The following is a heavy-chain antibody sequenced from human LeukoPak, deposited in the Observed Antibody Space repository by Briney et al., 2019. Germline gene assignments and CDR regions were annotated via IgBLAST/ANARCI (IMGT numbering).Heavy chain of an antibody. Sequence: GGSLRLSCAASGFTFNSYSMNWVRQAPGKGLEWVSAISGSGGSTYYADSVKGRFTISRDNSKNTLYLQMNSLRVEDTAVYYCAKDFLKSITLIRGVRSWVGYFDSWGQGTLVTVSS. CDR3: AKDFLKSITLIRGVRSWVGYFDS. V-gene: IGHV3-23*01. D-gene: IGHD3-10*01. J-gene: IGHJ4*02. CDR2: ISGSGGST. CDR1: GFTFNSYS.